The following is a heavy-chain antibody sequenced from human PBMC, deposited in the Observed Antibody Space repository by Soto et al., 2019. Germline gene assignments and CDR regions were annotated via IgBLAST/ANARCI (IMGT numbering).Heavy chain of an antibody. V-gene: IGHV1-69*13. D-gene: IGHD3-9*01. J-gene: IGHJ4*02. Sequence: SVKVSCKASGGTFSSYAISWVRQAPGQGLEWMGGIIPIFGTANYAQKFQGRVTITADESTSTAYMELSSLRSDDTAVYYCAKDLGSGYRFDYWGQGTPVTVSS. CDR2: IIPIFGTA. CDR3: AKDLGSGYRFDY. CDR1: GGTFSSYA.